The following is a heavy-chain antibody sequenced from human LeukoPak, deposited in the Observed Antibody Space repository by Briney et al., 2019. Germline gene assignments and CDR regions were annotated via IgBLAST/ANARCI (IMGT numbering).Heavy chain of an antibody. V-gene: IGHV4-59*01. CDR3: ARDHSGSQHWFDP. CDR2: IYYTGST. Sequence: PSETLSLTCTVSGGSISSYYWSWIRQPPGKGLEWVGYIYYTGSTNYNPSLKSRVTMSADTSKNQFSLKLSSVTAADTAVYFCARDHSGSQHWFDPWGQGTLVTVSS. CDR1: GGSISSYY. D-gene: IGHD1-26*01. J-gene: IGHJ5*02.